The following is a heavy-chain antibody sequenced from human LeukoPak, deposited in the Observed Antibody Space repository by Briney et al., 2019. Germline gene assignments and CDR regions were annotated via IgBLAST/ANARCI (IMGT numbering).Heavy chain of an antibody. Sequence: GASVKVSCKASGGTFSSYAICWVRQAPGQGLEWMGRIIPILGIANYAQKFQGRVTITADKSTSTAYMELSSLRSEDTAVYYCARVGVGWYFDLWGRGTLVTVSS. J-gene: IGHJ2*01. D-gene: IGHD2-8*01. CDR1: GGTFSSYA. CDR3: ARVGVGWYFDL. V-gene: IGHV1-69*04. CDR2: IIPILGIA.